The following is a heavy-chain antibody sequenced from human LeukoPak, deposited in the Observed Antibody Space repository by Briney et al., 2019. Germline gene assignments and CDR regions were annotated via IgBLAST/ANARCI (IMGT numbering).Heavy chain of an antibody. J-gene: IGHJ4*02. CDR2: ISWNSGSI. Sequence: GGSLRLSCAASGFTFDDYAMHWVRQAPGKGLEWVSGISWNSGSIGYADSVKGRFTISRDNAKDSLYLQMNSLRAEDTALYYSAKSYDILTGYYNIQFNYWGQGTLVTVSS. CDR3: AKSYDILTGYYNIQFNY. V-gene: IGHV3-9*01. CDR1: GFTFDDYA. D-gene: IGHD3-9*01.